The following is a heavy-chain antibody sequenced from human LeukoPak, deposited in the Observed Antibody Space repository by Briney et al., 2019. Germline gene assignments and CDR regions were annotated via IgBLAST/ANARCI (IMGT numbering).Heavy chain of an antibody. V-gene: IGHV1-69*06. J-gene: IGHJ4*02. CDR3: AREPGIFSRGYYFDY. CDR2: ILPMSGTA. Sequence: ASVKVSCKASGGSFNFAISWVRQAPGQGLEWMGGILPMSGTANYAQKLQGRITISADKSTNTAYMELSSLRSEDTAVYYCAREPGIFSRGYYFDYWGQGTLVTVSS. CDR1: GGSFNFA. D-gene: IGHD2-15*01.